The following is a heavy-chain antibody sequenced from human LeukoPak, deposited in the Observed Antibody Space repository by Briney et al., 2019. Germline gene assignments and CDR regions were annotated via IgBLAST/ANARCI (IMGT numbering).Heavy chain of an antibody. V-gene: IGHV3-21*01. CDR2: ISSKRSYI. Sequence: GGSLRLSCAASGFTFSSYSMNWVRQAPGKGLECVSSISSKRSYIYYADSVKGGFTNSRDNAKNALYLTTNSMSAEDTAVYYSARDLGYCSTTSCSHYGMDVWGPGTTVTVSS. J-gene: IGHJ6*02. D-gene: IGHD2-2*03. CDR1: GFTFSSYS. CDR3: ARDLGYCSTTSCSHYGMDV.